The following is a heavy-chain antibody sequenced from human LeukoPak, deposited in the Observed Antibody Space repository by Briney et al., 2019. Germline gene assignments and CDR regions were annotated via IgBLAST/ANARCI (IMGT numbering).Heavy chain of an antibody. Sequence: GASVKVSCKASGYTFTSYGFSWVRQAPGQGLEWMGWISAYNGNTNYAQKFQGRVTMTTDTSTSTAYMELRSLRSDDTAVYYCARGLIAVAGTIADDYWGQGTLVTVSS. CDR2: ISAYNGNT. CDR1: GYTFTSYG. D-gene: IGHD6-19*01. J-gene: IGHJ4*02. CDR3: ARGLIAVAGTIADDY. V-gene: IGHV1-18*01.